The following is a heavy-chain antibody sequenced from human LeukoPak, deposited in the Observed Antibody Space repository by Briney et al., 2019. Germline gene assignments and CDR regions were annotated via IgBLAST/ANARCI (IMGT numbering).Heavy chain of an antibody. V-gene: IGHV4-39*02. Sequence: SETLSLTCPVSGGSITSSSSYWGWIRQPPGKGLEWIGSIYYSGSTYYNPSLKSRVTISVDTSKNQFSLKLSSLTAAATAVYYCAREEELELTYGDYWGPGTLVTVSS. D-gene: IGHD1-26*01. J-gene: IGHJ4*02. CDR2: IYYSGST. CDR1: GGSITSSSSY. CDR3: AREEELELTYGDY.